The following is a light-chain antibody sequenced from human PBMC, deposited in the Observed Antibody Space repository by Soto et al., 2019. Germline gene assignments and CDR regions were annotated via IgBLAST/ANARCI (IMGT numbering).Light chain of an antibody. CDR1: SSNIGSNT. J-gene: IGLJ1*01. Sequence: QSVLTQPPSASGTPGQRVTISCSGSSSNIGSNTVNWYQQLPGTAPKHLIFSNNQRPSGVPDRFSGSKSGTSASLAISGLQPEDEADYYCCSFAGSYYVFGTGTKLTVL. CDR3: CSFAGSYYV. V-gene: IGLV1-44*01. CDR2: SNN.